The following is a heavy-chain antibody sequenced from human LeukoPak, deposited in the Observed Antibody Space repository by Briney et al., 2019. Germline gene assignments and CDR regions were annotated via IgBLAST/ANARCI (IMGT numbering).Heavy chain of an antibody. CDR3: ARARVVPAAYFDY. CDR2: ISSSSSYI. CDR1: GFTFSSYS. J-gene: IGHJ4*02. D-gene: IGHD2-2*01. Sequence: GGFLRLSCAASGFTFSSYSMNWVRQAPGKGLEWVSSISSSSSYIYYADSVKGRFTISRDNAKNSLYLQMNSLRAEDTAVYNCARARVVPAAYFDYWGQGTLVTVSS. V-gene: IGHV3-21*01.